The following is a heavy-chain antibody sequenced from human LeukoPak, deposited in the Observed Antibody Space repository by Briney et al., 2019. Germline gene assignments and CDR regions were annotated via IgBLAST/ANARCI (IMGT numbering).Heavy chain of an antibody. CDR3: ARDGPVHDAFDI. CDR2: IYYSGST. CDR1: GGSISSYY. Sequence: SETLSLTCTVSGGSISSYYWSWIRQPPGKGLEWIGYIYYSGSTNYNPSLKSRVTISVDTSKNQLSLKLSSVTAADTAVYYCARDGPVHDAFDIWGQGTMVTVSS. J-gene: IGHJ3*02. V-gene: IGHV4-59*01.